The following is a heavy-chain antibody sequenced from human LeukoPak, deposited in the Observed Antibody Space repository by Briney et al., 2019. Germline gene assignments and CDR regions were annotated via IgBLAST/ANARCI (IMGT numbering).Heavy chain of an antibody. CDR3: AKVLGGRDDFWSGKNTESDAFDI. J-gene: IGHJ3*02. CDR1: GFTVRSNY. D-gene: IGHD3-3*01. V-gene: IGHV3-23*01. Sequence: GGSLRLSCTASGFTVRSNYMFWVRQAPGKGLEWVSAISGSGGSTYYADSVKGRFTISRDNSKNTLYLQMNSLRAEDTAVYYCAKVLGGRDDFWSGKNTESDAFDIWGQGTMVTVSS. CDR2: ISGSGGST.